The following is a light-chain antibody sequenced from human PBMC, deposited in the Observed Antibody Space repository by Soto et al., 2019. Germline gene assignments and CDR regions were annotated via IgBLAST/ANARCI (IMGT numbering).Light chain of an antibody. CDR3: CSYKSSSTLYV. CDR2: DVT. CDR1: SSDIGAYNY. J-gene: IGLJ1*01. Sequence: QSVLTQHASVSGSPGQSITISCTGTSSDIGAYNYVSWYQQHPGKAPKLIIYDVTNRPAGISSRFSASKSGNTASLTISVLQAEDEADYYCCSYKSSSTLYVFGTGTKLTVL. V-gene: IGLV2-14*03.